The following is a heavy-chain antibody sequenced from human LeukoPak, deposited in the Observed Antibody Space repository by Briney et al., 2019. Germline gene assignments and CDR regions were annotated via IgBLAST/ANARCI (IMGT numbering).Heavy chain of an antibody. CDR2: IDTKGTRT. J-gene: IGHJ4*02. D-gene: IGHD5-12*01. V-gene: IGHV3-23*01. CDR3: VKEVVATIPPL. Sequence: GALRLSCAASGFILSNCAMTWVRQAPGKGLQWVSGIDTKGTRTYYADSVKGRFTISRDNSKNTLFLQMNSLRAEDTAVYYCVKEVVATIPPLWGQGTLVTVSS. CDR1: GFILSNCA.